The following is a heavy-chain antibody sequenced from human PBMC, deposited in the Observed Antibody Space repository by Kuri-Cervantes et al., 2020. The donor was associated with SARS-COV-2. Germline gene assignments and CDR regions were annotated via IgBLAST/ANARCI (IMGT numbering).Heavy chain of an antibody. D-gene: IGHD3-3*01. CDR3: ARSPLGVVTHHWFDP. CDR1: GYTFTSYY. J-gene: IGHJ5*02. CDR2: IIPIFGTA. V-gene: IGHV1-69*05. Sequence: SVKVSCKASGYTFTSYYMHWVRQAPGQGLEWMGGIIPIFGTANYAQKFQGRVTITTDESTSTAYKELSSPRSEDTAVYYCARSPLGVVTHHWFDPWGQATLVTVSS.